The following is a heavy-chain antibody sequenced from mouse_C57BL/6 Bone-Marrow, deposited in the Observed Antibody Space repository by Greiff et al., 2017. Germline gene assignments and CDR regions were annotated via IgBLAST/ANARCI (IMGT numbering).Heavy chain of an antibody. J-gene: IGHJ3*01. CDR2: IYPGDGGT. Sequence: QVQLKESGPELVKPGASVKISCKASGYAFSSSWMNWVKQRPGKGLEWIGRIYPGDGGTNYNGKFKGKATLTADKSSSTAYMQLSSLTSEDSAVYFCARLGYGSSYEAYWGQGTLVTVSA. CDR3: ARLGYGSSYEAY. CDR1: GYAFSSSW. D-gene: IGHD1-1*01. V-gene: IGHV1-82*01.